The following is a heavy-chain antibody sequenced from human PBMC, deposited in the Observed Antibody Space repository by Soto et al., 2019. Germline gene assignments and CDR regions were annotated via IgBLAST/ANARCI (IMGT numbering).Heavy chain of an antibody. J-gene: IGHJ6*02. CDR1: GFTFDDYA. D-gene: IGHD2-15*01. CDR3: AKDKGGCSGGSCYYYYGMDV. V-gene: IGHV3-9*01. CDR2: ISWNSGSI. Sequence: GGSLRLSCAASGFTFDDYAMHWVRQAPGKGLEWVSGISWNSGSIGYADSVKGRFTISRDNAKNSLYLQMNSLRAEDTALYYCAKDKGGCSGGSCYYYYGMDVWGQGTTVTVSS.